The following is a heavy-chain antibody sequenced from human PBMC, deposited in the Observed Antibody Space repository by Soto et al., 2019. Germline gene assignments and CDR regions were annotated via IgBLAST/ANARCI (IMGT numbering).Heavy chain of an antibody. CDR1: GGSISSGGYS. V-gene: IGHV4-30-2*01. D-gene: IGHD1-1*01. Sequence: SETLSLTCAVSGGSISSGGYSWSWNRQPPGKGLEWIGYIYHSGRTYYNPSLKSRVTISVDRSKNQFSLKLSSVTAADTAVYYCSRRRDGYNNELDDAFDIWGQWTMVTVSS. CDR3: SRRRDGYNNELDDAFDI. CDR2: IYHSGRT. J-gene: IGHJ3*02.